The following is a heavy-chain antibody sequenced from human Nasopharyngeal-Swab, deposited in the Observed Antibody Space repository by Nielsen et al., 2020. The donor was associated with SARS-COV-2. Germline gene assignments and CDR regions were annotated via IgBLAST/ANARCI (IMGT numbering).Heavy chain of an antibody. V-gene: IGHV3-23*01. CDR1: EFTFRTYA. D-gene: IGHD7-27*01. CDR2: IGGVGSPT. J-gene: IGHJ4*02. Sequence: GESLTISCAASEFTFRTYAMSWVRQAPGKGLEWVSAIGGVGSPTFYADSVKGRFTISRDNSKNMLFLQMNSLTADDTAVYYCAKHSPHSPPGDRVFDYWGQGTLVTVSS. CDR3: AKHSPHSPPGDRVFDY.